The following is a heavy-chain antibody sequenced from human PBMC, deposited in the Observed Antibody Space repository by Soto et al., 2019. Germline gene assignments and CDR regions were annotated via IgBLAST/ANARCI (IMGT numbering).Heavy chain of an antibody. CDR1: GRPISRCY. CDR2: IKKKRTT. CDR3: ARKKGFSYGPHYFDY. D-gene: IGHD5-18*01. J-gene: IGHJ4*02. V-gene: IGHV4-59*12. Sequence: SETLSLTCNVSGRPISRCYRNWVRQGQGQELEWGGNIKKKRTTTYNKSFKSRVTISVDTSKNQFSLNLSSVTAADTAVYYCARKKGFSYGPHYFDYWGQGTLVTVYS.